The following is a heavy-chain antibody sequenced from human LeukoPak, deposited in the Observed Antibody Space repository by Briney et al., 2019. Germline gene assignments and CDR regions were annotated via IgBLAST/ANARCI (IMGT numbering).Heavy chain of an antibody. Sequence: GGSLRLSGAASGFTFSSYAMHWVRQAPGKGLEWVAVISYDGSSKYYADSVKGRFTISRDNSKNTLYLQMNSLRAEDTAVYYCARELCSSTSCYGRYYGMDVWGQGTTVTVSS. CDR1: GFTFSSYA. CDR3: ARELCSSTSCYGRYYGMDV. D-gene: IGHD2-2*01. J-gene: IGHJ6*02. V-gene: IGHV3-30-3*01. CDR2: ISYDGSSK.